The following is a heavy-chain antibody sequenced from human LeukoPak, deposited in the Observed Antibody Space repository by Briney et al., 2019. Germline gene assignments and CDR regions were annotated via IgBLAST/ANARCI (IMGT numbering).Heavy chain of an antibody. J-gene: IGHJ5*02. CDR2: IDYSGHT. Sequence: PSETLSLTCTVSGASISSSSRADYFFWGWIRQAPGKVLEWIGRIDYSGHTCYNPSLQLRATISVDTPKNQFSQSLRSVTAADTAVYYCARPLYNSWDRFDPWGQGTLITVS. CDR3: ARPLYNSWDRFDP. D-gene: IGHD3-16*01. CDR1: GASISSSSRADYFF. V-gene: IGHV4-39*01.